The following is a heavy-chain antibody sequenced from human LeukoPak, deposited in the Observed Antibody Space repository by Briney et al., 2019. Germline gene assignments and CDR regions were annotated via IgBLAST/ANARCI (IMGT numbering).Heavy chain of an antibody. D-gene: IGHD6-6*01. Sequence: PSETLSLTCTVSGSSISSYYWSWIRQPPGKGLEWIGYIYYSGSTNYNPSLKSRVTMSVDTSKNQLSLKLSSVTAADTAVYYCARSYSSSQPPFGYWGQGTLVTVSS. V-gene: IGHV4-59*01. CDR3: ARSYSSSQPPFGY. CDR2: IYYSGST. CDR1: GSSISSYY. J-gene: IGHJ4*02.